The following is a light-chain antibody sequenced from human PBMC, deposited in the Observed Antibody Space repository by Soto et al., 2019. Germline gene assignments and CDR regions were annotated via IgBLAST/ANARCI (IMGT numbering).Light chain of an antibody. CDR2: RGS. J-gene: IGKJ1*01. CDR3: QDYGTSAPWT. CDR1: QNIRGNE. Sequence: EVVLTQSPGTLSLSPGERATLSCRASQNIRGNELAWYQQKPGLAPRLLIYRGSSRATGIPDRFSGRGSGTDFTLTISRLEPEDFAVDYCQDYGTSAPWTFGQGTNVESK. V-gene: IGKV3-20*01.